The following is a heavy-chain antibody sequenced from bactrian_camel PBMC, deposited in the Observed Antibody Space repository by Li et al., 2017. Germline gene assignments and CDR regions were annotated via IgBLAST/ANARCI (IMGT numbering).Heavy chain of an antibody. Sequence: HVQLVESGGGLVQAGGSLRLSCAASGKLYNSFGTYCMGWFRKTGEAREPIAAIDSDGSTYYEDSVKGRFTIAKDNAKDILYLQMDSLKPEDTAMYYCAAGRPGASCAVDYGTLRFTNYWGQGTQVTVS. D-gene: IGHD4*01. CDR1: GKLYNSFGTYC. CDR3: AAGRPGASCAVDYGTLRFTNY. J-gene: IGHJ4*01. CDR2: IDSDGST. V-gene: IGHV3S55*01.